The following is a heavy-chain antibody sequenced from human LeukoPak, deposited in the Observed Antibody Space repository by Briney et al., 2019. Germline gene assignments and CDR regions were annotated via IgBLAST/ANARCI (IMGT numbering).Heavy chain of an antibody. V-gene: IGHV3-23*01. Sequence: GGSLRLSCGASGFTFSTYGMTWVRQAPGKGPEWVSGISGSGDTTKYADSVKGRFTIFRDNSKNTLYLQMNSLRVDDTAVYYCAKGGYCSSTSCGRVPGAFDIWGQGTMVTVSS. CDR2: ISGSGDTT. CDR1: GFTFSTYG. D-gene: IGHD2-2*01. CDR3: AKGGYCSSTSCGRVPGAFDI. J-gene: IGHJ3*02.